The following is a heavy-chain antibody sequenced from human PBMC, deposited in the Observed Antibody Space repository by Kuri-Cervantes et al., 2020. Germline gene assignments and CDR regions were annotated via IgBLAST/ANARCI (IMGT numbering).Heavy chain of an antibody. CDR3: ARVPVPYYYGSGSYYKTPDYYYYGMDV. D-gene: IGHD3-10*01. Sequence: ASVMVSCKASGYTFTSYDINWVRQATGQGLEGMGWMNPNSGNTGYAQKFQGRVTITADKSTSTAYMELSSLRSEDTAVYYCARVPVPYYYGSGSYYKTPDYYYYGMDVWGQGTTVTVSS. J-gene: IGHJ6*02. V-gene: IGHV1-8*01. CDR1: GYTFTSYD. CDR2: MNPNSGNT.